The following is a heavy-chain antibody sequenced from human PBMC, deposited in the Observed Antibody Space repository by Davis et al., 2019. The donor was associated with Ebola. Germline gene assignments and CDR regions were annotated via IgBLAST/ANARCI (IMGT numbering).Heavy chain of an antibody. CDR3: ARDLLNYYDSSGSWFDP. CDR1: GYIFTTYA. V-gene: IGHV1-18*01. D-gene: IGHD3-22*01. Sequence: ASVKVSCKASGYIFTTYAIHWVRQAPGQGLEWMGWISAYNGNTNYAQKLQGRVTMTTDTSTSTAYMELRSLRSDDTAVYYCARDLLNYYDSSGSWFDPWGQGTLVTVSS. CDR2: ISAYNGNT. J-gene: IGHJ5*02.